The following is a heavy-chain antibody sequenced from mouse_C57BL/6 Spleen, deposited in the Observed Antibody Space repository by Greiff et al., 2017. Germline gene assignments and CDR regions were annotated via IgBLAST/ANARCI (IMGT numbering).Heavy chain of an antibody. CDR2: IYPGDGDT. D-gene: IGHD1-1*01. V-gene: IGHV1-80*01. CDR1: GYAFSSYW. CDR3: ASYYYGSILFAY. Sequence: VKLVESGAELVKPGASVKISCKASGYAFSSYWMNWVKQRPGKGLEWIGQIYPGDGDTNYNGKFKGKATLTADKSSSTAYMQLSSLTSEDSAVYFCASYYYGSILFAYWGQGTLVTVSA. J-gene: IGHJ3*01.